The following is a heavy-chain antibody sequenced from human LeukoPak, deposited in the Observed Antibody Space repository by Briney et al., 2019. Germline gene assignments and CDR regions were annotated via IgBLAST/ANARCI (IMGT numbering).Heavy chain of an antibody. V-gene: IGHV3-49*04. CDR1: GFTFGDYA. Sequence: GGSLRLSCTPSGFTFGDYAMSWVRQAPGKGLEWVGFIRGKAYGGTTEYAASVKGRFTISRDDSNSIAYLQMNSLRSEDTAVYYCSRDRAVTATVVFDYWGQGTLVTASS. D-gene: IGHD2-15*01. CDR2: IRGKAYGGTT. CDR3: SRDRAVTATVVFDY. J-gene: IGHJ4*02.